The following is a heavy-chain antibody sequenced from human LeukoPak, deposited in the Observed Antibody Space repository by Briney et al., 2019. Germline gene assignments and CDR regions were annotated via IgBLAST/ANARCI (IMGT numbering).Heavy chain of an antibody. CDR3: ARQRDYGMSFDY. J-gene: IGHJ4*02. V-gene: IGHV4-59*08. CDR1: GGSISSYY. CDR2: IYYSGST. Sequence: SETLSLTCTVSGGSISSYYWSWIRQPPGKGLEWIGYIYYSGSTNYNPSLKSRVTISVDTSKNQFSLKLSSVTAADTAVYYCARQRDYGMSFDYWGQGSLVTVSS. D-gene: IGHD4-17*01.